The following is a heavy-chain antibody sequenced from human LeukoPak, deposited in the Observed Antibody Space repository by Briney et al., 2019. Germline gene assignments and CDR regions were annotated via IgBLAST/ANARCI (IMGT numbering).Heavy chain of an antibody. V-gene: IGHV3-21*01. J-gene: IGHJ6*03. Sequence: PGGSLRLSCAVSGFTFSSYRMNWVRQAPGKGLEWVSSISSSSNYIFYADSVKGRFTITRDNAKNLLYLQMNSLRAEDTAVYYCARVMQRDYMDVWGKGTTVIVSS. CDR2: ISSSSNYI. CDR3: ARVMQRDYMDV. CDR1: GFTFSSYR. D-gene: IGHD3-16*01.